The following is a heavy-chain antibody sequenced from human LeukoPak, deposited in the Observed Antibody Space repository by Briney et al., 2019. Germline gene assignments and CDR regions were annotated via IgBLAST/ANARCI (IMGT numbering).Heavy chain of an antibody. J-gene: IGHJ6*03. D-gene: IGHD4-11*01. Sequence: PGGSLRLSCAASGFTFSSYSMNWVRQAPGKGLEWVSSISSSSSYIYYADSVKGRFTISRDNAKNSLYLQMNSLRAEDTAVYYCARDVGYSNYDYYYYYYMDVWGKGTTVTVSS. CDR2: ISSSSSYI. V-gene: IGHV3-21*01. CDR3: ARDVGYSNYDYYYYYYMDV. CDR1: GFTFSSYS.